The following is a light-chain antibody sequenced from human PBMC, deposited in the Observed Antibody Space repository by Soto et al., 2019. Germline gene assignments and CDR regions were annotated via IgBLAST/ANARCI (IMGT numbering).Light chain of an antibody. J-gene: IGKJ1*01. CDR3: QQYGSSGT. CDR2: VAS. Sequence: EIVFTQSPGTLSLSPVERATLSCRASQSVSNNYLAWYQQKPGQAPRLLIYVASNRATGIPDRFSGSGSGTDFTHTISRMEPEDFAVYYCQQYGSSGTFGQGTKV. V-gene: IGKV3-20*01. CDR1: QSVSNNY.